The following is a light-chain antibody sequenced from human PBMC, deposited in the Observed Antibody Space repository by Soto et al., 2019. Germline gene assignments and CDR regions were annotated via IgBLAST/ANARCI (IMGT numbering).Light chain of an antibody. V-gene: IGLV2-14*01. J-gene: IGLJ3*02. CDR2: EVS. Sequence: QSALTQPASVSGSPGQSITISCTGTSSDVGGYNYVSWYQQHPGKAPKLMIYEVSNRPSGVSNRFSGSKSGTSASLAISGLQSEDEADYHCAAWDDSLNGPVFGGGTKVTVL. CDR1: SSDVGGYNY. CDR3: AAWDDSLNGPV.